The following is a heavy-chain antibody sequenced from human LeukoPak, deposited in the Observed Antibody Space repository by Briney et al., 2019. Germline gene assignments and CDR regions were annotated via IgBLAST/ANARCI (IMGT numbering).Heavy chain of an antibody. V-gene: IGHV4-31*03. D-gene: IGHD5-24*01. CDR1: GGSINGGAYY. Sequence: SETLSLTCTVSGGSINGGAYYWSWIRQYPGKGLEWIGHISYSGSTNYIPSLKSRLIISLDTSTNQFSLKLSSATAADTALYYCAREKMAPRALDYWGQGTLVTVSS. J-gene: IGHJ4*02. CDR3: AREKMAPRALDY. CDR2: ISYSGST.